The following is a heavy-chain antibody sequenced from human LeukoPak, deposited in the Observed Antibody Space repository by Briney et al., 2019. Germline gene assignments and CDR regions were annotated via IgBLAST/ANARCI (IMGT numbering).Heavy chain of an antibody. D-gene: IGHD2-21*01. CDR1: GFTFSSYG. J-gene: IGHJ4*02. Sequence: GGSLRLSCAASGFTFSSYGMAWVRQAPGKGLEWVSATSSSDDGTYHADSVRGRFTIYRDNFRNTLYLQMNRLRVEDAALYYCARAPVTSCRGAFCYPFDLWGQGVLVTVSS. CDR3: ARAPVTSCRGAFCYPFDL. V-gene: IGHV3-23*01. CDR2: TSSSDDGT.